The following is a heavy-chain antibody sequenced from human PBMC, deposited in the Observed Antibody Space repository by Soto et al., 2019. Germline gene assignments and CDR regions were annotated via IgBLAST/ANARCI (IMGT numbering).Heavy chain of an antibody. V-gene: IGHV4-39*01. D-gene: IGHD2-2*01. CDR1: DGCSSSSSYY. CDR2: IYYSGST. CDR3: ARCASGGCSSTSCYGDTFAY. J-gene: IGHJ4*02. Sequence: SETISLTCTFSDGCSSSSSYYWGRISQPPGKGLEWIGSIYYSGSTYYNPSLKSRVTISVDTSKNQFSLKLCSVTAADTAVYYCARCASGGCSSTSCYGDTFAYWGQGTLVPVSS.